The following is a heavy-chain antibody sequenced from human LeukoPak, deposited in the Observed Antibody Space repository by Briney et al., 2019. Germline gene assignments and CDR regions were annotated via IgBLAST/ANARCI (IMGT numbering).Heavy chain of an antibody. Sequence: GGSLRLSCAASGFTFSSYAMSWVRQAPGKGLEWVSAIRGSGGSTYYADYVKGRFTISRDNSKNTMYLQMQSLSAEDTDVYYCASTASYTWNDLGAYGMDVWGQGTTVTVSS. CDR2: IRGSGGST. V-gene: IGHV3-23*01. J-gene: IGHJ6*02. D-gene: IGHD1-20*01. CDR1: GFTFSSYA. CDR3: ASTASYTWNDLGAYGMDV.